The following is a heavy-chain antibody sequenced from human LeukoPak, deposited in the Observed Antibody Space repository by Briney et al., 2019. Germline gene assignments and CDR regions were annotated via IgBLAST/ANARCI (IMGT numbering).Heavy chain of an antibody. V-gene: IGHV3-23*01. CDR3: AKEQGYYGSGSYYH. Sequence: PGGSLRLSCAASGFTFSSYAMSWVRQAPGKVLEWVSAISGSGGSTYYADSVKGRFTISRDNSKNRLYLQMNSLRAEDTAVYYCAKEQGYYGSGSYYHWGQGTLVTVSS. J-gene: IGHJ5*02. CDR1: GFTFSSYA. CDR2: ISGSGGST. D-gene: IGHD3-10*01.